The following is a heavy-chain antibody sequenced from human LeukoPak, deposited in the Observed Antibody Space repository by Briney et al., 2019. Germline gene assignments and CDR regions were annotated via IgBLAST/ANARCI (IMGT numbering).Heavy chain of an antibody. D-gene: IGHD3-9*01. CDR1: GFTFSRHW. CDR2: ISGSGGST. V-gene: IGHV3-23*01. Sequence: GGSLRLSCAASGFTFSRHWMTWVRQAPGKGLEWVSAISGSGGSTYYADSVKGRFTISRDNSKNTLYLQMNSLRAEDTAVYYCAKDNFDWFDHFDYWGQGTLVTVSS. CDR3: AKDNFDWFDHFDY. J-gene: IGHJ4*02.